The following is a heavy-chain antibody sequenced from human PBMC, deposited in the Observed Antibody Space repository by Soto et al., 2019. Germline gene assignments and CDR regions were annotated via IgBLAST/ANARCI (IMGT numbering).Heavy chain of an antibody. J-gene: IGHJ4*02. CDR3: ARTLHYGDYVGLGY. CDR2: IIPILGIA. Sequence: QVQLVQSGAEVKKPGSSVKVSCKASGGTFSSYTISWVRQAPGQGLEWMGRIIPILGIANYAQKFQGRVTITADKSTSTDYMELSSLRSEDTAVYYCARTLHYGDYVGLGYWGQGTLVTVSS. D-gene: IGHD4-17*01. V-gene: IGHV1-69*02. CDR1: GGTFSSYT.